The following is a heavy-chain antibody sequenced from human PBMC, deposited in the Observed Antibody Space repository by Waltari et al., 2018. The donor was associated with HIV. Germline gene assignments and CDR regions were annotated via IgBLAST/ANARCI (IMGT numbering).Heavy chain of an antibody. D-gene: IGHD2-15*01. CDR3: AGAPDCGGGSCGGYRCYGLDV. Sequence: EVQLVESGGGLVQPGGYLRLSCAASGFTFSNYWFHWVRQAPGTGLGWVASINRDGSRTTYAASVNGRFTISRDNAKNPLYRQLNSLRDEDTAVYYCAGAPDCGGGSCGGYRCYGLDVWGQGTTGTVSS. CDR1: GFTFSNYW. J-gene: IGHJ6*02. CDR2: INRDGSRT. V-gene: IGHV3-74*03.